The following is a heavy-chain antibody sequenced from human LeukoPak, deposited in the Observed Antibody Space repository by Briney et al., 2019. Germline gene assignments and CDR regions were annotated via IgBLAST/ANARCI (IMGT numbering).Heavy chain of an antibody. CDR3: ARDRDNWSDWFDP. J-gene: IGHJ5*02. CDR1: GFPFSSYS. CDR2: ISSSSSYI. V-gene: IGHV3-21*01. Sequence: GGSLRLSRAASGFPFSSYSMNWVRQAPGKGLEWVSSISSSSSYIYYADSVKGRFTISRDNAKNPLYLQMNSLRAEDTAVYYCARDRDNWSDWFDPWGQGTLVTVPS. D-gene: IGHD1-1*01.